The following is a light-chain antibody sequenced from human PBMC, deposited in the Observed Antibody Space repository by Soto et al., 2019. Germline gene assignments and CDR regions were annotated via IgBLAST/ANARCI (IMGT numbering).Light chain of an antibody. CDR2: GAS. Sequence: EIVLTQSPGTLSLSPGERATLSCRASQSVSSSYLAWYQQKPGQAPRLLIYGASSRATGIPDRFSGSGSGTDLTLTISRLEPEDFAVYYCQQYGSSLMYTFGQGIKLEIK. CDR1: QSVSSSY. CDR3: QQYGSSLMYT. V-gene: IGKV3-20*01. J-gene: IGKJ2*01.